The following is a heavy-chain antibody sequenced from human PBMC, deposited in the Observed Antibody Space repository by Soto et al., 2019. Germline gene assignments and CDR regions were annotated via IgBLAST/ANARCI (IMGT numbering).Heavy chain of an antibody. V-gene: IGHV6-1*01. CDR1: GDSVSSNSAA. D-gene: IGHD6-13*01. CDR2: TKYRSKWYN. Sequence: PSQTLSLTCAISGDSVSSNSAAWNWVRQSPSRGLEWLGRTKYRSKWYNDYATSVKSRIIINADTSKNQFSLQLNSVTPEDTAVYYCARGGSSTWTYYFDFWGQGILVTVSS. J-gene: IGHJ4*02. CDR3: ARGGSSTWTYYFDF.